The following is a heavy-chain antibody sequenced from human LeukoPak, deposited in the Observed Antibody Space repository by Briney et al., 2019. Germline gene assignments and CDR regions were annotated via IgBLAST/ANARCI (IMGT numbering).Heavy chain of an antibody. CDR2: MNPNSGNT. CDR1: GYTFTSYD. V-gene: IGHV1-8*01. Sequence: ASVKVSCKASGYTFTSYDINWVRQATGQGLEWMGWMNPNSGNTGYAQKFQGRVTMTRNTSISTAYMELSSLRSEDTAVYYCARAASYSGRGKTRKNYYFDYWGQGTLVTVSS. CDR3: ARAASYSGRGKTRKNYYFDY. J-gene: IGHJ4*02. D-gene: IGHD6-13*01.